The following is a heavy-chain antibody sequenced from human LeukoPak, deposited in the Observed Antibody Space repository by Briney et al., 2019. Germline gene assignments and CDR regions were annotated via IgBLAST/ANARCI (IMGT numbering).Heavy chain of an antibody. Sequence: SETLSLTCTVSGGSISSSSYYWGWIRQPPGKGLEWIGSIYYSGSTYYNPSLKSRVTISVDTSKNQFSLKLSSVTAADTAVYYCATRGNSDYWGQGTLVTVSS. J-gene: IGHJ4*02. CDR1: GGSISSSSYY. CDR2: IYYSGST. V-gene: IGHV4-39*01. D-gene: IGHD4-23*01. CDR3: ATRGNSDY.